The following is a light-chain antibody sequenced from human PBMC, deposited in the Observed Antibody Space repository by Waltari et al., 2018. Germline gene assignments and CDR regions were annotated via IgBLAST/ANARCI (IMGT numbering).Light chain of an antibody. CDR2: LGS. CDR1: QSLLHSNGYNY. Sequence: DIVMTQSPLSLPVPPGEPASISCRSSQSLLHSNGYNYLDWYLQKPVQSPQLLIYLGSNRASGVPDRFSGSGSGTDFTLKISRVEAEDVGVYYCMQALQTPWTFGQGTKVEIK. CDR3: MQALQTPWT. V-gene: IGKV2-28*01. J-gene: IGKJ1*01.